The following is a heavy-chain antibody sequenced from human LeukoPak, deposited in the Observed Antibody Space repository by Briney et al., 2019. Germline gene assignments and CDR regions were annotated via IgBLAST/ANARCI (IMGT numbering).Heavy chain of an antibody. Sequence: PSETLSLTCTVSGGSISSYYWSWIRQPAGKGLEWIGRIYTSGSTNYNPSLKSRVTISVDTSKNQFSLKLSSVTAADTAVYYCARFGSGYDRLNWFDPWGQGTLVTVSS. J-gene: IGHJ5*02. CDR2: IYTSGST. V-gene: IGHV4-4*07. CDR3: ARFGSGYDRLNWFDP. D-gene: IGHD5-12*01. CDR1: GGSISSYY.